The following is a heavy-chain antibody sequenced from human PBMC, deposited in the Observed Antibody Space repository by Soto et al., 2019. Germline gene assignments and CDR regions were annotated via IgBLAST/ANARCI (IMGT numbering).Heavy chain of an antibody. CDR2: ISAYNGNT. Sequence: GASVKVSRKASGYTFTSYGISWVRQAPGQGLEWMGWISAYNGNTNYAQKLQGRVTMTTDTSTSTAYMELRSLRSDDTAVYYCARDPPYGCSSTSCYSGEFDPWGQGTLVTVSS. D-gene: IGHD2-2*01. J-gene: IGHJ5*02. V-gene: IGHV1-18*01. CDR3: ARDPPYGCSSTSCYSGEFDP. CDR1: GYTFTSYG.